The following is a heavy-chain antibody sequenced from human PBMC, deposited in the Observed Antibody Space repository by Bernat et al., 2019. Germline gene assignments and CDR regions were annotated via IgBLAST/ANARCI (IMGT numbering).Heavy chain of an antibody. J-gene: IGHJ3*01. Sequence: EVQLVESGGGLVQPGRSLRLSCTASGFTFGDYAMSWFRQAPGKGLEWVGCIRSKAYGGTTEYDASVKGRFTISRDDSKSIAYLQMNSLKPEDTAVYDRSRDVPVRGYYYQRGHGAYDVWAQGKMITV. CDR1: GFTFGDYA. CDR2: IRSKAYGGTT. D-gene: IGHD3-22*01. CDR3: SRDVPVRGYYYQRGHGAYDV. V-gene: IGHV3-49*03.